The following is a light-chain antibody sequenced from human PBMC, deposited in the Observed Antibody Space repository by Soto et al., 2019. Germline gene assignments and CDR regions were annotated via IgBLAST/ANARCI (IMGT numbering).Light chain of an antibody. CDR1: QSISSY. CDR3: QQSYSTPLT. CDR2: AES. J-gene: IGKJ3*01. V-gene: IGKV1-39*01. Sequence: DVQMTQSPSSLSASVGDRVTITCRASQSISSYLNWYQQKPGKAPKLLIYAESSMQSGVPARFSGCGSGTDFTLTISRLQPEGVSTYYCQQSYSTPLTFGPGTKVDIK.